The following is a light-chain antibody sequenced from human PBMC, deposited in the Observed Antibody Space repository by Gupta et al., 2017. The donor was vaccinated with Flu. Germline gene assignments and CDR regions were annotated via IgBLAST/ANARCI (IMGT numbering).Light chain of an antibody. CDR2: ENN. CDR1: SSNVWKNY. V-gene: IGLV1-51*02. CDR3: GVWDTSLSVGL. Sequence: SSSNVWKNYVSWYQHLPGTAPKVLIYENNKRPSGIPDRVSASTSGTSATLGIAGLQTGDEADYYCGVWDTSLSVGLFGGGTKLTVL. J-gene: IGLJ3*02.